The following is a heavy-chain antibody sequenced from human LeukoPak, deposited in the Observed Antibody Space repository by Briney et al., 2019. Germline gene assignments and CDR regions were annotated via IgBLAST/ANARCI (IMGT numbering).Heavy chain of an antibody. CDR2: ISSSSSYI. CDR1: GFTFSSYS. J-gene: IGHJ3*02. V-gene: IGHV3-21*01. D-gene: IGHD5-24*01. Sequence: GGSLRLSCAASGFTFSSYSMNWVRQAPGKGLERVPSISSSSSYIYYADSVKGRFTISRDNAKNSLYLQMNSLRAEDTAVYYCARVGGGGYNYEAFDIWGQGTMVTVSS. CDR3: ARVGGGGYNYEAFDI.